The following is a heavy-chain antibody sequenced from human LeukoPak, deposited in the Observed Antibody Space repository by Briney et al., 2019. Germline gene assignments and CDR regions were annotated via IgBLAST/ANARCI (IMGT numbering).Heavy chain of an antibody. V-gene: IGHV3-49*03. D-gene: IGHD6-19*01. CDR3: SRGSGWLSVY. CDR1: GFTFGDYL. J-gene: IGHJ4*02. Sequence: PGGSLRLSCTASGFTFGDYLMSWFRQAPGKGLEWIGFISGGTTEYAASVKGRFTISRDDSTSIAYLQMNSLTTEYTAVYYCSRGSGWLSVYWGQGTLVTVSS. CDR2: ISGGTT.